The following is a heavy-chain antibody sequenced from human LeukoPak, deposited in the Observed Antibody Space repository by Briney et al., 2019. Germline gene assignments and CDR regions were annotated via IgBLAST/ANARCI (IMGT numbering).Heavy chain of an antibody. D-gene: IGHD3-16*02. J-gene: IGHJ4*02. CDR3: ARVLITFGGVIVTTYYFDY. CDR1: GYTFTSCG. V-gene: IGHV1-18*01. CDR2: ISAYNGNT. Sequence: GASVKVSCKASGYTFTSCGISWVRQAPRQGLEWMGWISAYNGNTNYAQKLQGRVTMTTDTSTSTAYMELRSLRSDDTAVYYCARVLITFGGVIVTTYYFDYWGQGTLVTVSS.